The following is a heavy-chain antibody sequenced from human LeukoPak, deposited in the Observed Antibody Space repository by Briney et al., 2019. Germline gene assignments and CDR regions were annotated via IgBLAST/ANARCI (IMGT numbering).Heavy chain of an antibody. CDR1: GYTFTSYA. CDR2: INAGNGNT. Sequence: ASVKVSCKASGYTFTSYAMHWVRQAPGQRLEWMGWINAGNGNTKYSQEFQGRVTITRDTSASTAYMELSSLRSEDMAVYYCARDLSYGNAVTNWFDPWGQGTLVTVSS. CDR3: ARDLSYGNAVTNWFDP. V-gene: IGHV1-3*03. J-gene: IGHJ5*02. D-gene: IGHD3-16*01.